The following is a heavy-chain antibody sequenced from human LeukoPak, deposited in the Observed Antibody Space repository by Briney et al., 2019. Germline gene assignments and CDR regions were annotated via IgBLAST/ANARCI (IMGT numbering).Heavy chain of an antibody. CDR3: ARRDRYSSGQFDH. Sequence: SETLSLTCAVSGGSISSSNWWSWVRQPPGKGLEWIGEIYHSGSTNYNPSLKSRVTISVDKSKNQFSLKLSSVTAADTAVYYCARRDRYSSGQFDHWGQGTLVTVSS. CDR1: GGSISSSNW. CDR2: IYHSGST. J-gene: IGHJ4*02. D-gene: IGHD5-18*01. V-gene: IGHV4-4*02.